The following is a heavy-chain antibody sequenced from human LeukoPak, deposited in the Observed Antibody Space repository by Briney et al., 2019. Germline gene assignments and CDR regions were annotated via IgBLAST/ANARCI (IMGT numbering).Heavy chain of an antibody. CDR2: ISSSSGYI. CDR1: GFTFNSYS. D-gene: IGHD2-15*01. CDR3: ARGEVVDDAFDI. J-gene: IGHJ3*02. Sequence: GSLRLSCAASGFTFNSYSMNWVRQTPGKGLEWVSSISSSSGYINYADSVKGRFTISRDNAKNSLYLQMNSLRAEDTAVYYCARGEVVDDAFDIWGQGTMVTVSS. V-gene: IGHV3-21*01.